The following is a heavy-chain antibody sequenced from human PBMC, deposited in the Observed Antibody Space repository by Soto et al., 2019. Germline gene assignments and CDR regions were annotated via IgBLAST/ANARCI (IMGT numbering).Heavy chain of an antibody. J-gene: IGHJ6*02. CDR3: ARPIYYDFWSGYYTSRQDYYYGMDV. D-gene: IGHD3-3*01. V-gene: IGHV4-39*01. Sequence: QLQLQESGPGLVKPSETLSLTCTVSGGSISSSSYYWGWIRQPPGKGLEWIGSIYYSGSTYYNPSLKSRVTISVDTSKNQFSLKLSSVTAADTAVYHCARPIYYDFWSGYYTSRQDYYYGMDVWGQGTTVTVSS. CDR2: IYYSGST. CDR1: GGSISSSSYY.